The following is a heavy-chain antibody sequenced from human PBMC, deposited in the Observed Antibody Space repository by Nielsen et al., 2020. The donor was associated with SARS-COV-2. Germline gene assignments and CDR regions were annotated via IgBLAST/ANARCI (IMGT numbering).Heavy chain of an antibody. D-gene: IGHD3-10*01. Sequence: SCAASGFAFDDYAMHWVRQAPGKGLEWVSGISWNSGSIAYADSVKGRFTISRDNAKNSLYLQMNSLRLEDTALYYCATDYGSGSYYKYYYFDYWGQGTLVTVSS. CDR1: GFAFDDYA. V-gene: IGHV3-9*01. J-gene: IGHJ4*02. CDR3: ATDYGSGSYYKYYYFDY. CDR2: ISWNSGSI.